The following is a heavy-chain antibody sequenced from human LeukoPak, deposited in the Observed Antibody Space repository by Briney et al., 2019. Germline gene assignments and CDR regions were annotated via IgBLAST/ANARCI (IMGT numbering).Heavy chain of an antibody. D-gene: IGHD6-19*01. J-gene: IGHJ5*02. V-gene: IGHV4-61*02. CDR3: ARDREWEERLGWYWFDP. CDR2: IHASGRT. Sequence: PSGTLSLTCTVSGGSISSGSYYASWIRQPAGEGLEWIMRIHASGRTTTNPSRKSRVTISVDTSKNQFSLKLSSVTAADTAVYYCARDREWEERLGWYWFDPWGQGTLVTVSS. CDR1: GGSISSGSYY.